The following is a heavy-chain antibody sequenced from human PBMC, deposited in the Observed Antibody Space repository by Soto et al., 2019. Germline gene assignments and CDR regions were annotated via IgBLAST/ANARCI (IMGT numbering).Heavy chain of an antibody. CDR2: MNPNSGNT. D-gene: IGHD3-3*01. CDR3: ARGIHYDFWSGYFFSSTPGGHWFDP. CDR1: GYTFTSYD. J-gene: IGHJ5*02. V-gene: IGHV1-8*01. Sequence: GASVKVSCKASGYTFTSYDINWVRQATGQGLEWMGWMNPNSGNTGYAQKFQGRVTMTRNTSISTAYMELSSLRSEDTAVYYCARGIHYDFWSGYFFSSTPGGHWFDPWGQGTLVTVSS.